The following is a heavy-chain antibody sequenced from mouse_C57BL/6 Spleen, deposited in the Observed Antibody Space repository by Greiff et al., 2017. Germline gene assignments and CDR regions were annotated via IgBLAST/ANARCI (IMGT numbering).Heavy chain of an antibody. CDR2: INPGSGGT. CDR3: ARSDYYGSSYPFAY. D-gene: IGHD1-1*01. Sequence: QVQLQQSGAELVRPGTSVKVSCKASGYAFTNYLIEWVKQRPGQGLEWIGVINPGSGGTNYNEKFKGTATLTADKSSSPAYRQLSRLTTEETAVYFGARSDYYGSSYPFAYWGQGTLVTVSA. V-gene: IGHV1-54*01. CDR1: GYAFTNYL. J-gene: IGHJ3*01.